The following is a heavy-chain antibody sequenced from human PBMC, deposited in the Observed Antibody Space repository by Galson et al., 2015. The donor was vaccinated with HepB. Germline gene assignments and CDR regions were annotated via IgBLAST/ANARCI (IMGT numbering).Heavy chain of an antibody. V-gene: IGHV3-33*01. D-gene: IGHD3-10*01. CDR2: IWYDGSNK. J-gene: IGHJ4*02. CDR3: ARDGEGVPSNY. Sequence: SLRLSCAASGFTFSSYGMHWVRQAPGKGLEWVAVIWYDGSNKYYADSVKGRFTISRDNSKNTLYLQMNSLRAEDTAVYYCARDGEGVPSNYWGQGTLVTVSS. CDR1: GFTFSSYG.